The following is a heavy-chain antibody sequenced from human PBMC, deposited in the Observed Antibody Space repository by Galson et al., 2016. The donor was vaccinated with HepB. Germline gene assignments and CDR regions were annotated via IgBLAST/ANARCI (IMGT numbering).Heavy chain of an antibody. CDR1: GFTFSNFG. V-gene: IGHV3-33*01. D-gene: IGHD3-22*01. J-gene: IGHJ4*02. CDR3: ARDYSSFADY. CDR2: IWDDGRKK. Sequence: SLRLSCAASGFTFSNFGMHWVRQAPGKGLEWVALIWDDGRKKYYVDSVKGRFTISRDNSKNTLYLQMNSLRAEDTAVYYCARDYSSFADYWGQGTLVTVSS.